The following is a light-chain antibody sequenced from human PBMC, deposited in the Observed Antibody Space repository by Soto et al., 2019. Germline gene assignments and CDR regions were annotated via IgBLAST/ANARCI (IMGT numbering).Light chain of an antibody. V-gene: IGKV1-13*02. CDR1: QGISSA. J-gene: IGKJ4*01. Sequence: AIQLTQSPSSLSASVGDRVTITCRASQGISSALAWYQQKPGKAPNLLIYHASSLESRVPSWFTGSGSGTDFTLTISSLHPEDFATYYCQQFSSYPLTFGGGTKVEIK. CDR2: HAS. CDR3: QQFSSYPLT.